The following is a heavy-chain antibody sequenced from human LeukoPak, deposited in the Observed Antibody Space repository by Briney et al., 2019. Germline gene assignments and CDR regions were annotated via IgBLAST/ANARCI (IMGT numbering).Heavy chain of an antibody. CDR1: GGSFSGYY. CDR3: ACIAVAGSTDKQDY. D-gene: IGHD6-19*01. Sequence: SETLSLTCAVYGGSFSGYYWSWIRQPPGKGLEWIGEINHSGSTNYNPSLKSRVTISVDTSKNQFSLKLSSVTAADMAVYYCACIAVAGSTDKQDYWGQGTLVTVSS. CDR2: INHSGST. J-gene: IGHJ4*02. V-gene: IGHV4-34*01.